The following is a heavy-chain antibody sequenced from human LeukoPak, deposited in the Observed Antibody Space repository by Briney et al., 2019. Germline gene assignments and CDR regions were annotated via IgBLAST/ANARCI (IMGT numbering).Heavy chain of an antibody. V-gene: IGHV3-30*18. J-gene: IGHJ4*02. D-gene: IGHD5-18*01. Sequence: GGSLRLSCAAFGFTFSSNAMSWVRQAPGKGLEWVAVISYDGSNKYYADSVKGRFTISRDNSKNTLYLQMNSLRAEDTAVYYCAKGPWIQLWGYFDYWGQGTLVTVSS. CDR1: GFTFSSNA. CDR3: AKGPWIQLWGYFDY. CDR2: ISYDGSNK.